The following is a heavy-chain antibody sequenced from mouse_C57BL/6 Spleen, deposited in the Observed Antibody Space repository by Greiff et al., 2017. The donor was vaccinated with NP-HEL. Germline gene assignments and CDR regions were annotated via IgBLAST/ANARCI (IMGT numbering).Heavy chain of an antibody. J-gene: IGHJ1*03. Sequence: EVKLMESGEGLVKPGGSLKLSCAASGFTFSSYAMSWVRQTPEKRLEWVAYISSGGDYIYYADTVKGRFTISRDNARNTLYLQMSSLKSEDTAMYYCTRDQGTTVVRYFDVWGTGTTVTVSS. CDR3: TRDQGTTVVRYFDV. V-gene: IGHV5-9-1*02. D-gene: IGHD1-1*01. CDR2: ISSGGDYI. CDR1: GFTFSSYA.